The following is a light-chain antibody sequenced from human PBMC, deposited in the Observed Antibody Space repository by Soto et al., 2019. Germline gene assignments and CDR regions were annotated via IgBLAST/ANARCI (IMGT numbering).Light chain of an antibody. V-gene: IGKV3-20*01. CDR3: EQYGNSALT. CDR2: GAS. Sequence: EIVLTQSPGTLSLSPGERATLSCRASQTVSSTYLAWYQQKPGQAPRLLIYGASSRATGIPDRFSASGSGTDFTLTISRLEAEDSAVYYCEQYGNSALTFGGGTKVEIK. CDR1: QTVSSTY. J-gene: IGKJ4*01.